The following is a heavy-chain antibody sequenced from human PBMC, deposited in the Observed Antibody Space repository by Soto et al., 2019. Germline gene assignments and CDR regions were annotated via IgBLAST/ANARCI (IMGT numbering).Heavy chain of an antibody. D-gene: IGHD2-2*01. CDR1: GGSISSYY. J-gene: IGHJ4*02. CDR2: IYYSGST. Sequence: PSETLSLTCTVSGGSISSYYWSWIRQPPGKGLEWIGYIYYSGSTNYNPSLKSRVTISVDTSKNQFSLKLSSVTAADTAVYYCARQGPPAAMDYWGQGTLVTVSS. V-gene: IGHV4-59*08. CDR3: ARQGPPAAMDY.